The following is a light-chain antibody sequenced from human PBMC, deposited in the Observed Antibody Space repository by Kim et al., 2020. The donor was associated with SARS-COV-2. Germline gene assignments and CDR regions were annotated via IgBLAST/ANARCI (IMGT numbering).Light chain of an antibody. Sequence: EIVLTQSPGTLSLSPGERATLSCRASQSVRDNYLAWYQQRPGQAPRLILYGASTRATDIPDRFTGTGSGTDFILTITRLEPEDFAVYYCQQYGTSPLLTFGGGTKVDIK. V-gene: IGKV3-20*01. J-gene: IGKJ4*01. CDR1: QSVRDNY. CDR2: GAS. CDR3: QQYGTSPLLT.